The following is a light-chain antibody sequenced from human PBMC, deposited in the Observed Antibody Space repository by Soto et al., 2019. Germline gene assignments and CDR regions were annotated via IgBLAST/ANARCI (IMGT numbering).Light chain of an antibody. V-gene: IGLV4-60*03. CDR3: ETWDSNTHWV. J-gene: IGLJ3*02. CDR2: LEGSGSY. Sequence: QPVLTQSSSASASLGSSVKLTCTLSSGHSSYIIAWHQQQPGKAPRYLMKLEGSGSYNKGSGAPDRVSGSSSGADRYLTISNLQSEDEADYYCETWDSNTHWVFGGGTKVTVL. CDR1: SGHSSYI.